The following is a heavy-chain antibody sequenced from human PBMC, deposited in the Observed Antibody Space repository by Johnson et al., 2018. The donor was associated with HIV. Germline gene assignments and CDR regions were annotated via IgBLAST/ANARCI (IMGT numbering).Heavy chain of an antibody. CDR2: ISSDGGST. Sequence: QVQLVESGGGLVQPGGSLRLSCAASGFTFSSYVMHWVRQAPGKGLQYASVISSDGGSTYYADSVKGRFTISRDNSKNTLYLQMNSLRAEDTAVYYCAKGEWGAGTDAFDIWGQGTMVTVSS. CDR1: GFTFSSYV. J-gene: IGHJ3*02. V-gene: IGHV3-64*04. CDR3: AKGEWGAGTDAFDI. D-gene: IGHD3-16*01.